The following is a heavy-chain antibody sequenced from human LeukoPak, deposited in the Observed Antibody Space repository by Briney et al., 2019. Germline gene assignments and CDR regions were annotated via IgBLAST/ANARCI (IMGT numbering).Heavy chain of an antibody. CDR2: IGPNGAST. CDR1: GFTFSNHF. V-gene: IGHV3-64D*06. Sequence: PGGSLRLSCSTSGFTFSNHFMHWVRQAPGKGLEYVSSIGPNGASTLYADSVKGRFTISRDNSKNALYLQLTSLRLEDTALYYCVKDLTGTWSFDYWRQGTLVTVPS. J-gene: IGHJ4*02. CDR3: VKDLTGTWSFDY. D-gene: IGHD3-9*01.